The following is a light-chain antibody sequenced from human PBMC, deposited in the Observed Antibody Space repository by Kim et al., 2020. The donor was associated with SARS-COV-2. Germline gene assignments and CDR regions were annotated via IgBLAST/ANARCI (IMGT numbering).Light chain of an antibody. CDR1: QSVSSY. J-gene: IGKJ4*01. Sequence: EIVLTQSPATLSLSPGERATLSCRASQSVSSYLAWYQQKPGQAPRLLIYDASNRATGIPARFSGSGSGTDFTLTISSLEPEDFAVYYWQQRRNWCALTFGGGTKVDIK. V-gene: IGKV3-11*01. CDR3: QQRRNWCALT. CDR2: DAS.